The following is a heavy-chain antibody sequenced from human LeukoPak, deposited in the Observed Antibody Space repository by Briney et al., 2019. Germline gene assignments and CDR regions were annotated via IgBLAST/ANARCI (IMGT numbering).Heavy chain of an antibody. CDR2: IIPIFGTA. Sequence: SAKVSCKASGDTFSSYAISWVRQAPGQGLEWMGGIIPIFGTANYAQKFQGRVTITADESTSTAYMELSSLRSEDTAVYYCASHSSSWLGERYWFDPWGQGTLVTVSS. J-gene: IGHJ5*02. V-gene: IGHV1-69*13. CDR3: ASHSSSWLGERYWFDP. CDR1: GDTFSSYA. D-gene: IGHD6-13*01.